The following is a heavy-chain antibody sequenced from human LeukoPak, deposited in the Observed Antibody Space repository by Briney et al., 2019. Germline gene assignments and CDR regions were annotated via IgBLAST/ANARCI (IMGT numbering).Heavy chain of an antibody. J-gene: IGHJ4*02. D-gene: IGHD6-19*01. V-gene: IGHV3-48*03. CDR2: ISSSGSTI. CDR1: GFTISSYE. Sequence: PGGSLRLSCAASGFTISSYEMNWVRQAPGKGLEWVSYISSSGSTIYYADSVEGRFTISRDNAKNSLYLQMNSLRAEDTAVYYCARGPWLVFDYWGQGTLVTVSS. CDR3: ARGPWLVFDY.